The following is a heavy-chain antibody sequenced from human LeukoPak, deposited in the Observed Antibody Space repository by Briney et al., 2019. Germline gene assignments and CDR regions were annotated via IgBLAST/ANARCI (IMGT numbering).Heavy chain of an antibody. Sequence: ASVTVSFKASGYTFTSYAMHWVRQAPGQRLEWMGWINAGNGNTKYSQEFQGRGTITRDTSASTTYMELSSLRSEDMAVYYCARDHSGNYFNYFDYWGQGTLVTVSS. J-gene: IGHJ4*02. V-gene: IGHV1-3*03. CDR1: GYTFTSYA. CDR2: INAGNGNT. CDR3: ARDHSGNYFNYFDY. D-gene: IGHD1-26*01.